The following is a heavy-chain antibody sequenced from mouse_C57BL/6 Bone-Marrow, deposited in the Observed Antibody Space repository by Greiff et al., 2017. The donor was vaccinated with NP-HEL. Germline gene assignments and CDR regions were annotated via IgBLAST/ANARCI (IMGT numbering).Heavy chain of an antibody. V-gene: IGHV1-62-3*01. CDR3: AAMVTTKRYAMDY. CDR2: IDPNSGGT. D-gene: IGHD2-2*01. CDR1: GYTFTSYW. Sequence: QVQLQQPGAELVKPGASVKLSCKASGYTFTSYWMHWVKQRPGRGLEWIGRIDPNSGGTNYNEKFKSKATLTVDKSSSTAYMQLSSLTSEDSAVYYCAAMVTTKRYAMDYWGQGTSVTVSS. J-gene: IGHJ4*01.